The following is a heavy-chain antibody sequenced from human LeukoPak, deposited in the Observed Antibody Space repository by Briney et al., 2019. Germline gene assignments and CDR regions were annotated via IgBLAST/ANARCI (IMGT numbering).Heavy chain of an antibody. V-gene: IGHV3-11*04. D-gene: IGHD1-1*01. CDR1: GFTFSDYY. CDR2: ISSSGSTI. J-gene: IGHJ6*02. CDR3: ARDLESSRGHYYGMDV. Sequence: PGGSLRLSCAASGFTFSDYYMSWIRQAPGKGLEWVSYISSSGSTIYYADSVKGRFTISRDNAKNSLYLQMNSLRAEDTAVYYCARDLESSRGHYYGMDVWGQGTTVTVSS.